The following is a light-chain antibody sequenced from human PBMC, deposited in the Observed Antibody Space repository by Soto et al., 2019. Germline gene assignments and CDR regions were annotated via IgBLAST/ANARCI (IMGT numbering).Light chain of an antibody. CDR2: EVS. V-gene: IGLV2-8*01. CDR1: SNDVGHSSF. Sequence: QSVLTQPPSASGSPGQSVTISCTGNSNDVGHSSFISWYQQHPGKGPKLIIYEVSKRPSGVPDRFSGSKSGNTASLSVAGLQDEDEADYFCNAQADNGKHVFGTGTKVTVL. J-gene: IGLJ1*01. CDR3: NAQADNGKHV.